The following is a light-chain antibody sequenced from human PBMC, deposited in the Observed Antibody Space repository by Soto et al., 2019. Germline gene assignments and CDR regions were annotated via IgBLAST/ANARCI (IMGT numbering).Light chain of an antibody. J-gene: IGLJ2*01. CDR3: SSYTGSSTYVV. CDR1: SSDVGGYNY. V-gene: IGLV2-14*01. CDR2: DVS. Sequence: QSVLTQPASVSGSPGQSITISCTGTSSDVGGYNYVSWYQQHPGKAPKLMIYDVSNRPSGVSNRFSGSKSANTVSLTISGLQAEDEADYYCSSYTGSSTYVVFGGGTKLTVL.